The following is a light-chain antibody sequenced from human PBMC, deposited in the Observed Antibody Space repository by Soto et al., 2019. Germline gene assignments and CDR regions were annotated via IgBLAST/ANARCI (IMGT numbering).Light chain of an antibody. V-gene: IGLV3-25*01. CDR3: QSSDSSGTSVV. J-gene: IGLJ2*01. CDR1: AMPNQY. CDR2: KDT. Sequence: SYELTQPPSVSLSPGQTARIACSGDAMPNQYAYWYQQKPGQAPILVIYKDTERPSGIPERFSGSNSVTTATLTISGVQAEDEADYYCQSSDSSGTSVVFGGGTKLTVL.